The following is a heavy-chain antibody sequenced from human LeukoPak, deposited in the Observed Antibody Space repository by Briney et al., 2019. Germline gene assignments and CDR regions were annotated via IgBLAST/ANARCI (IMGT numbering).Heavy chain of an antibody. J-gene: IGHJ3*02. CDR1: GYSFTSYW. CDR2: IYPGDSDT. CDR3: ASPKVGLQYRHDAFDI. Sequence: GESLKISCKGSGYSFTSYWIGWVRQMPEKGLQWMGIIYPGDSDTRYSPSFQGQVTISADKSISTAYLQWSSLKASDTAMYYCASPKVGLQYRHDAFDIWGQGTMVTVSS. V-gene: IGHV5-51*01. D-gene: IGHD4-11*01.